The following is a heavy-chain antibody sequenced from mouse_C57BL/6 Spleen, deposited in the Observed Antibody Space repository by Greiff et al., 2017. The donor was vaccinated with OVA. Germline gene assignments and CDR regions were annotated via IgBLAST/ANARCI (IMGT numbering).Heavy chain of an antibody. D-gene: IGHD2-5*01. CDR2: IDPSDSYT. CDR1: GYTFTSYW. J-gene: IGHJ1*03. V-gene: IGHV1-50*01. Sequence: QVQLQQPGAELVKPGASVKLSCKASGYTFTSYWMQWVKQRPGQGLEWIGAIDPSDSYTNYNQKFKGKATLTVDTSSSTAYMQLSSLTSEDSAVYYCARRAIVRYFDVWGTGTTVTVSS. CDR3: ARRAIVRYFDV.